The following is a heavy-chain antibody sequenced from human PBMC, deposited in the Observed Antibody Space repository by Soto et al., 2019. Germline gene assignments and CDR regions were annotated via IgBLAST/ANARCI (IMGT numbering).Heavy chain of an antibody. CDR1: GGTFSSYA. CDR3: ARVKDVVVPAAQLNYYYYGMDV. CDR2: IIPIFGTA. Sequence: GASVKVSCKASGGTFSSYAISWVRQAPGQGLEWMGGIIPIFGTANYAQKFQGRVTITADESTSTAYMELSSLRSEDTAVYYCARVKDVVVPAAQLNYYYYGMDVWGQGTTVTVSS. J-gene: IGHJ6*02. D-gene: IGHD2-2*01. V-gene: IGHV1-69*13.